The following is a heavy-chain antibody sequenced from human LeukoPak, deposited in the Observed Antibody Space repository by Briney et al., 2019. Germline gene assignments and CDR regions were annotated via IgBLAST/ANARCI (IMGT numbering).Heavy chain of an antibody. D-gene: IGHD1-26*01. J-gene: IGHJ3*02. CDR1: GDSIGSYF. CDR2: NSGST. CDR3: ARGRGYGGNYLRSFDI. Sequence: SETLSLTCTVSGDSIGSYFWSWIRQPPGKGLEWIGYNSGSTNYNPSLKSRVTILLDRSKNQFSLKLSSVTAAETAIYYCARGRGYGGNYLRSFDIWGQGTMVTVSS. V-gene: IGHV4-59*08.